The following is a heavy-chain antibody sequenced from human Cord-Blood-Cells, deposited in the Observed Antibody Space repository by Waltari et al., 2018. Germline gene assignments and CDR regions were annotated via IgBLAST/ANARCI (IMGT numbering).Heavy chain of an antibody. V-gene: IGHV5-51*01. J-gene: IGHJ4*02. CDR3: ARHGGRVVAGSFDY. CDR1: GSSLTSYW. D-gene: IGHD6-19*01. Sequence: EVQLVQSGAEVKKTGESLKTSCKGSGSSLTSYWIAWVRQLPGKGLEWMGIIYPGDSDTRYSPSFQGQVTISADKSISTAYLQWSSLKASDTAMYYCARHGGRVVAGSFDYWGQGTLVTVSS. CDR2: IYPGDSDT.